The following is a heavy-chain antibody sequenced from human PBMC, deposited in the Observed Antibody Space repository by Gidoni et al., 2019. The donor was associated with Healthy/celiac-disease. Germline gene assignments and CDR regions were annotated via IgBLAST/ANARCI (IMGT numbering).Heavy chain of an antibody. Sequence: QVQLVQSGAEVKKPGASVKVSCKASGYTFTSYYMHWVRQAPGQGLEWMGIINPSGGSTSYAQKFQGRVTMTKDTSTSTVYMELSSLRSEDTAVYYCARAGPPGYDWAYWGQGTLVTVSS. CDR3: ARAGPPGYDWAY. D-gene: IGHD5-12*01. J-gene: IGHJ4*02. CDR1: GYTFTSYY. CDR2: INPSGGST. V-gene: IGHV1-46*03.